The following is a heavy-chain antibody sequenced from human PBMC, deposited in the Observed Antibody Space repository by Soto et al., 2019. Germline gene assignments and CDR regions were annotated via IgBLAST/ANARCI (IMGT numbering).Heavy chain of an antibody. Sequence: GESLKISCQASGYNFANYRLSWVRQMPGKGLEWMGRVDPSHSYTTYSPSFQGLVTISVDKSISTAYLQWSSLKASDTAIYYCARRITICRVARTYYYYGMEVWGQGTTVTVSS. CDR3: ARRITICRVARTYYYYGMEV. CDR1: GYNFANYR. J-gene: IGHJ6*02. V-gene: IGHV5-10-1*01. D-gene: IGHD3-3*01. CDR2: VDPSHSYT.